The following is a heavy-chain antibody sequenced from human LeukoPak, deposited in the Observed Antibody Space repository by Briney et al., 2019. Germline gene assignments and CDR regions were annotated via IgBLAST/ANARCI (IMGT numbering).Heavy chain of an antibody. CDR2: IYYSGST. V-gene: IGHV4-39*07. CDR1: GGSISSSSYY. Sequence: PSETLSPTCTVSGGSISSSSYYWGWIRQPPGKGLEWIGSIYYSGSTYYNSSLKSRVTISVDTSKNQFSLKLSSVTAADTAVYYCARVSDYSNYGWFDPWGQGTLVTVSS. CDR3: ARVSDYSNYGWFDP. D-gene: IGHD4-11*01. J-gene: IGHJ5*02.